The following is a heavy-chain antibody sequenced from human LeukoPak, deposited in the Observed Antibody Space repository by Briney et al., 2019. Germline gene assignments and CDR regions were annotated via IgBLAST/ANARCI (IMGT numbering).Heavy chain of an antibody. V-gene: IGHV3-23*01. CDR1: GFTFSSYV. D-gene: IGHD4-17*01. CDR3: VKARGTAYYGDFDY. J-gene: IGHJ4*02. Sequence: PGGSLRLSCAASGFTFSSYVMSWVRQAPGKGLEWVSTISTSGGATYYPDSVKGRFTISRDNSKNTLYLQMNSLRAEDTAVHYCVKARGTAYYGDFDYWGQGTLVTVSS. CDR2: ISTSGGAT.